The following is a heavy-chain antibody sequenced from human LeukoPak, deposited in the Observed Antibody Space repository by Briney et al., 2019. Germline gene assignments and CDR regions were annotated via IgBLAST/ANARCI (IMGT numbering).Heavy chain of an antibody. CDR2: INPNSGGT. D-gene: IGHD6-6*01. CDR3: AKDLREYSSIGYYFDY. CDR1: GYTFTDYY. V-gene: IGHV1-2*06. J-gene: IGHJ4*02. Sequence: ASVKVSCKASGYTFTDYYMHWVRQAPGQGLEWMGRINPNSGGTNYAQKFQGRVTMTRDTSISTAYMELSRLRAEDTAVYYCAKDLREYSSIGYYFDYWGQGTLVTVSS.